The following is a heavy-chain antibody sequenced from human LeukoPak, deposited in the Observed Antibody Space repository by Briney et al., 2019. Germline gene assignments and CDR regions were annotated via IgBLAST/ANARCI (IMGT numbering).Heavy chain of an antibody. CDR3: TTVYYYDSSGYYRQDYYGMDV. D-gene: IGHD3-22*01. Sequence: GGSLRLSCAASGFTFSNAWMSWVRQAPGKGLEWVGRIKSRTDGGTTDYAAPVKGRFTISRDDSKNTLYLQMNSLKTEDTAVYYCTTVYYYDSSGYYRQDYYGMDVWGQGTTVTVSS. CDR2: IKSRTDGGTT. CDR1: GFTFSNAW. V-gene: IGHV3-15*01. J-gene: IGHJ6*02.